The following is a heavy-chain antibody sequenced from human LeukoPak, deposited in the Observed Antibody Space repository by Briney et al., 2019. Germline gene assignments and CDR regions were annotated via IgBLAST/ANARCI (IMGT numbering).Heavy chain of an antibody. J-gene: IGHJ4*02. CDR2: INHSGST. CDR1: GGSFSGYY. CDR3: ARGVWDTAMASEGQGYFDY. V-gene: IGHV4-34*01. D-gene: IGHD5-18*01. Sequence: PSETLSLTCAVYGGSFSGYYWSWIRQPPGKGLDWIGEINHSGSTNYNPSLKSRVTISVDTSKNQFSLKLSSVTAADTAVYYCARGVWDTAMASEGQGYFDYWGQGTLVTVSS.